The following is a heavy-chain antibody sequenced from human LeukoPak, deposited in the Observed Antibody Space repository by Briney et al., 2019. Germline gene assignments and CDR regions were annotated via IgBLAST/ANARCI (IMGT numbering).Heavy chain of an antibody. Sequence: GGSLRLSCAASGFTFSSYWMSWVRQAPGKGLEWVANIKQAGSEKYYVDSVKGRFTISRDNAKNSLYLQMNSLRAEDTAVYYCARAVRDGYIDYFYYMDVWGKGTTVTVSS. CDR3: ARAVRDGYIDYFYYMDV. CDR2: IKQAGSEK. CDR1: GFTFSSYW. V-gene: IGHV3-7*01. D-gene: IGHD5-24*01. J-gene: IGHJ6*03.